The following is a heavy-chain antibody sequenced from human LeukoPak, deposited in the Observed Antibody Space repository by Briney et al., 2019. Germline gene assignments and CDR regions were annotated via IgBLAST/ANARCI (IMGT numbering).Heavy chain of an antibody. Sequence: GGSLRLSCVVSGFSVSDHYMSWVRQAPGKGLQWLSVIFADDLTYYEDSIKGRFTISRDRSQNTLYLQMKSLRAEDTAVYYCARWLRGIADEDGVDVWGQGTTVTVSS. CDR2: IFADDLT. CDR3: ARWLRGIADEDGVDV. D-gene: IGHD6-13*01. V-gene: IGHV3-53*01. J-gene: IGHJ6*02. CDR1: GFSVSDHY.